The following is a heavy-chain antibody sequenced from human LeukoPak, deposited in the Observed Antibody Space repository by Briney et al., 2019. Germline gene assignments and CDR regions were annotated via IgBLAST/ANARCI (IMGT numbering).Heavy chain of an antibody. CDR3: ARDRGGSYGGDAFDI. CDR1: GFTFSSYA. J-gene: IGHJ3*02. CDR2: ISYDGSNK. V-gene: IGHV3-30-3*01. D-gene: IGHD1-26*01. Sequence: PGGSLRLSCAASGFTFSSYAMHWVRQAPGKGLEWVAVISYDGSNKYYADSVKGRFTISRDNSKNTLYLQMNSLRAEDTAVYYCARDRGGSYGGDAFDIWGQGTMATVSS.